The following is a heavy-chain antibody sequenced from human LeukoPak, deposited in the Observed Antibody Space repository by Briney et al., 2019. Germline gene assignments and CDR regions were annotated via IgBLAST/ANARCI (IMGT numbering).Heavy chain of an antibody. V-gene: IGHV4-61*01. CDR3: ARTVVTPGYGFDL. Sequence: SETLSLTCTVSGGSVSSGSYYWSWIRQPPGKGLEWIGYIYYSGSTYSNPSLKSRVTISVDTSKNHFSLKLNSVTAADTALYYCARTVVTPGYGFDLWGQGTMVTVSS. J-gene: IGHJ3*01. CDR1: GGSVSSGSYY. CDR2: IYYSGST. D-gene: IGHD4-23*01.